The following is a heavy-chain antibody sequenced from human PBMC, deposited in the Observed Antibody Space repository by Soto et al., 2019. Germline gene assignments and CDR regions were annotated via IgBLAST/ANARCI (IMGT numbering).Heavy chain of an antibody. Sequence: EVQLLESGGGLVQPGGSLRLSCAASGFTFTSYAMAWVRQAPGKGLEWVSAVIGSGSRPYYADSVKDRFTISRDNFKNTLYLQMNVLRAEDTAVYYCARDRGVARGWFDPWGRGTLVTVSS. CDR1: GFTFTSYA. D-gene: IGHD5-12*01. J-gene: IGHJ5*02. V-gene: IGHV3-23*01. CDR3: ARDRGVARGWFDP. CDR2: VIGSGSRP.